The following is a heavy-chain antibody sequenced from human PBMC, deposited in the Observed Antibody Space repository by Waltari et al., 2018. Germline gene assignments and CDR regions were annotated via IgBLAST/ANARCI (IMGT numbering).Heavy chain of an antibody. CDR1: GFTFDDYA. V-gene: IGHV3-9*01. CDR2: ISWNSGSI. CDR3: AKEGDILTGYFDY. J-gene: IGHJ4*02. Sequence: EVQLVESGGGLVQPGRSLRLSCAASGFTFDDYAMHWVRQAPGKGLWLGSGISWNSGSIGYADSVKGRFTISRDNAKNSLYLQMNSLRAEDTALYYCAKEGDILTGYFDYWGQGTLVTVSS. D-gene: IGHD3-9*01.